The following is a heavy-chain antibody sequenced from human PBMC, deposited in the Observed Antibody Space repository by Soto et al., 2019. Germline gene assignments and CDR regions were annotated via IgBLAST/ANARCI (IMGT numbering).Heavy chain of an antibody. CDR3: TGAYYDISGYSLDP. V-gene: IGHV4-61*08. CDR1: GGSISSGGYY. J-gene: IGHJ5*02. CDR2: IYYGGSI. Sequence: SETLSLTCTVSGGSISSGGYYWSWIRQHPGKGLEWIGYIYYGGSINYNPSLKSRVIISVDTAKNQFPLRLSSVTAADTAVYYCTGAYYDISGYSLDPWGQGTSVTVSS. D-gene: IGHD3-22*01.